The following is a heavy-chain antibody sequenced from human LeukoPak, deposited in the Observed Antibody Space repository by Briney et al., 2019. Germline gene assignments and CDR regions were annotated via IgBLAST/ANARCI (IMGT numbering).Heavy chain of an antibody. Sequence: GASVKVSCKVSGYTLTELSMHWVRQAPGKGLEWMGGFDPEDGETIYAQKFQGRVTMTEDTSTDTAYMELSSLRSEDTAVYYCATGRREGLELLPNMDVWGKGTTVTVSS. CDR2: FDPEDGET. D-gene: IGHD1-7*01. CDR1: GYTLTELS. V-gene: IGHV1-24*01. CDR3: ATGRREGLELLPNMDV. J-gene: IGHJ6*03.